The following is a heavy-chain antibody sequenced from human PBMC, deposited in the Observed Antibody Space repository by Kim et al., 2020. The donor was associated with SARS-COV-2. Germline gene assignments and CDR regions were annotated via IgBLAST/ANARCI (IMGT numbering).Heavy chain of an antibody. CDR2: IRSKAYGGTT. V-gene: IGHV3-49*04. Sequence: GGSLRLSCTASGFTFGDYAMSWVRQAPGKGLEWVGFIRSKAYGGTTESAASVKGRFTISRDDSKSIAYLQMNSLKTEDTAVYYCTRHYDILTGYLRPFDYWGQGTLGTVSS. CDR1: GFTFGDYA. CDR3: TRHYDILTGYLRPFDY. J-gene: IGHJ4*02. D-gene: IGHD3-9*01.